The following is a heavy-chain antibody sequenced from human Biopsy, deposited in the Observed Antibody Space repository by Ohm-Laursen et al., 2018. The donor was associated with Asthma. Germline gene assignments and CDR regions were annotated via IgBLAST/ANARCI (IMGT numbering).Heavy chain of an antibody. V-gene: IGHV1-2*06. CDR3: ARVQKSPGDRWFDP. CDR2: INPNGGAT. CDR1: AYTFIGYH. D-gene: IGHD7-27*01. Sequence: ASVKVSCKASAYTFIGYHLHWVRQAPGEGLEWMGRINPNGGATMYAQKFQGRVTMTRDTSISTAYMELSRLTSDDTAVYYCARVQKSPGDRWFDPWGQGTLVTVSS. J-gene: IGHJ5*02.